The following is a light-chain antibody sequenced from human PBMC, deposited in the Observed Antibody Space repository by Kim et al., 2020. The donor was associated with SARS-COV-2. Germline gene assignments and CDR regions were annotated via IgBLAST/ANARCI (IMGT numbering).Light chain of an antibody. J-gene: IGKJ1*01. Sequence: ASVGDRVSLTCRARQSINNDLAWDQQKPEKVPKPLIYGASALQSGVPSRFSGRGSGTDFTLTIRSLQPEDVAIYYCQKYNGAPWTFGQGTKMDIK. CDR1: QSINND. CDR2: GAS. CDR3: QKYNGAPWT. V-gene: IGKV1-27*01.